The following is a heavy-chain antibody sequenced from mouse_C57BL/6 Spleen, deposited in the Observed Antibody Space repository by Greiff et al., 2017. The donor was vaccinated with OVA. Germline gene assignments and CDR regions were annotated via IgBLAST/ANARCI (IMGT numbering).Heavy chain of an antibody. CDR3: ARRDWDGFAY. J-gene: IGHJ3*01. CDR2: IDPSDSYT. CDR1: GYTFTSYW. D-gene: IGHD4-1*01. V-gene: IGHV1-69*01. Sequence: QVQLQQPGAELVMPGASVKLSCKASGYTFTSYWMHWVKQRPGQGLEWIGEIDPSDSYTNYNQKFKGKSTLTVDKSSSTAYMQRSSLTSEDSAVYYCARRDWDGFAYWGQGTLVTVSA.